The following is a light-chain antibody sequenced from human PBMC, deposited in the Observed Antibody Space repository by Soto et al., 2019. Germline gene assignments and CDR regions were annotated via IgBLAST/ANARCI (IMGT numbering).Light chain of an antibody. J-gene: IGKJ5*01. Sequence: EIVMTQSPATLSVSPGERATLSCRASQSVSSNLAWYQRKPGQAPRLLIYGASIRVTGIPARFSGSGSGTEFTLTISSLQSEDSAVYYCQLYGISPHFGQGTRLEIK. CDR1: QSVSSN. CDR2: GAS. CDR3: QLYGISPH. V-gene: IGKV3-15*01.